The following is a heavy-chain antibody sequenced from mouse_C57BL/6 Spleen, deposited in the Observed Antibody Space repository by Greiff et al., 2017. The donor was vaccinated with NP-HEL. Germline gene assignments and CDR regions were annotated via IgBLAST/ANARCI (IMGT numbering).Heavy chain of an antibody. CDR1: GFSLTSYG. CDR2: IWRGGST. D-gene: IGHD2-3*01. V-gene: IGHV2-5*01. Sequence: VTLVESGPGLVQPSQSLSITCTVSGFSLTSYGVHWVRQSPGKGLEWLGVIWRGGSTDYNAAFMSRLSITKDNSKSQVFFKMNSLQADDTAIYCCAKIPDGFYWYFDVWGTGTTVTVSS. J-gene: IGHJ1*03. CDR3: AKIPDGFYWYFDV.